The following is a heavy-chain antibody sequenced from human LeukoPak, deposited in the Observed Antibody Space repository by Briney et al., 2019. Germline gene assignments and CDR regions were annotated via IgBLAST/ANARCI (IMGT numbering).Heavy chain of an antibody. CDR3: AKDPGGPDY. CDR2: INSYGSST. D-gene: IGHD4-23*01. J-gene: IGHJ4*02. Sequence: GGSLRLSCAASGFTFSNYWMHWVRQTPGKGLVWVSRINSYGSSTSYADSVKGRFTISRDNSKNTLYLQMNSLRAEDTAVYYCAKDPGGPDYWGQGTLVTVSS. CDR1: GFTFSNYW. V-gene: IGHV3-74*01.